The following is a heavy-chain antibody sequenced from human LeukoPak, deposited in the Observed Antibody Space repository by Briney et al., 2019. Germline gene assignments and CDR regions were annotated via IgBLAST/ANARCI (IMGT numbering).Heavy chain of an antibody. CDR2: INHSGST. Sequence: SETLSLTCAVYGGSFSGYYWSWIRQPPGKGLGWIGEINHSGSTNYNPSLKSRVTISVDTSKNQFSLKLSSVTAADTAVYYCARGAPHITLYYYYGMDVWGQGTTVTVSS. J-gene: IGHJ6*02. V-gene: IGHV4-34*01. CDR3: ARGAPHITLYYYYGMDV. CDR1: GGSFSGYY.